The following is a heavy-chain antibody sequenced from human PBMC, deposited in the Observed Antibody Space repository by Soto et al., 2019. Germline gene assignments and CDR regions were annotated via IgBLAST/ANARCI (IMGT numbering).Heavy chain of an antibody. CDR2: ISYDGSNK. CDR1: GFTFSSYA. J-gene: IGHJ5*02. V-gene: IGHV3-30*14. Sequence: PGGSLRLSCAASGFTFSSYAMHWVRQAPGKGLEWVAVISYDGSNKYYADSVKGRFTISRDNSKNTLYLQMNSLSAEDTAVYYCAREEPSPPNWFDPWGQGTLVTVSS. CDR3: AREEPSPPNWFDP.